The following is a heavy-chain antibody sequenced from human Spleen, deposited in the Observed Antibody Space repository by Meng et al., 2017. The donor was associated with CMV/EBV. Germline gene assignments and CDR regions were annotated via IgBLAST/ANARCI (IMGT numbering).Heavy chain of an antibody. V-gene: IGHV3-48*01. Sequence: LSLTCAASGFTFSSYSMNWVRQAPGKGLEWVSYISSSSSTIYYADSVKGRFTISRDNSKNTLDLQMNSLRGEDTAMYYCARPCDYSSYYYAMDVWGQGTTVTVSS. D-gene: IGHD4-11*01. CDR2: ISSSSSTI. CDR3: ARPCDYSSYYYAMDV. CDR1: GFTFSSYS. J-gene: IGHJ6*02.